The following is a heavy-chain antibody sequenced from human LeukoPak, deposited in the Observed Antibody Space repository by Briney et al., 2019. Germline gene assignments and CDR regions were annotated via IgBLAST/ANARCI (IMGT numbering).Heavy chain of an antibody. V-gene: IGHV3-30*18. J-gene: IGHJ4*02. CDR1: GFTFSSYG. CDR2: ISYDGSNK. D-gene: IGHD3-9*01. CDR3: AKDNPYYDILTGYGIDY. Sequence: GGSLRLSCAASGFTFSSYGMHWVRQAPGKGLEWVAVISYDGSNKYYADSVKGRFTISRDNSKNTLYLQMNSLRAEDTAVYYCAKDNPYYDILTGYGIDYWGQGTLVTVSS.